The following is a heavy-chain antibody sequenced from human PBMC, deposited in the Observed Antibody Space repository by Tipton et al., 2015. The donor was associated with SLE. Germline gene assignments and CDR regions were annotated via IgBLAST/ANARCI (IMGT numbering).Heavy chain of an antibody. CDR2: ISYDGSNK. J-gene: IGHJ4*02. D-gene: IGHD3-3*01. CDR1: GFTFSNFF. V-gene: IGHV3-30*04. Sequence: SLRLSCAASGFTFSNFFMHWVRQAPGKGLEWVAVISYDGSNKYYADSVKGRFTISRDNSKNTLYLQMNSLRAEDTAVYYCAAGIFGVAPPDYWGQGTLVTVSS. CDR3: AAGIFGVAPPDY.